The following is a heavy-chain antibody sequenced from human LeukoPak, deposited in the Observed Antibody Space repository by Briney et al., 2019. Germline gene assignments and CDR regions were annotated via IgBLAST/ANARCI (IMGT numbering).Heavy chain of an antibody. V-gene: IGHV3-21*01. J-gene: IGHJ4*02. CDR2: ISSSSYI. CDR1: GFSFDLYA. D-gene: IGHD5-24*01. CDR3: ARQMATNPFDY. Sequence: PGGSLRLSCAASGFSFDLYAMTWVRQAPGKGLEWVSSISSSSYIYYADSVKGRFTISRDNAKNSLYLQMNSLRAEDTAVYYCARQMATNPFDYWGQGTLVTVSS.